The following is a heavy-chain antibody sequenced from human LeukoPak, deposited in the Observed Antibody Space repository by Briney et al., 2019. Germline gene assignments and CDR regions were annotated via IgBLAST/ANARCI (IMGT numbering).Heavy chain of an antibody. CDR1: GFSLSTTGVG. Sequence: SGPTLVNPTQTLTLTCTFSGFSLSTTGVGVAWIRKPPGKALEWLASIYWHDDKRYSPSLKSRLTITKDTPKNQVVLTMTNMDPVDTATYYCARAYNWNYAWGQGTLVTVSS. V-gene: IGHV2-5*01. D-gene: IGHD1-7*01. CDR3: ARAYNWNYA. J-gene: IGHJ5*02. CDR2: IYWHDDK.